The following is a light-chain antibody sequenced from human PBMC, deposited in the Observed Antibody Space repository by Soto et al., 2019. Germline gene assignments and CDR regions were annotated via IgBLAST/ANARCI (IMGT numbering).Light chain of an antibody. Sequence: QSALTQPASVSGSPGQSITISCTGTSSDVGGYNYVSWYQQHPGKAPKLMLYEVSNRPSGVSNRFSGSKSGNTASLTISGLQAEDEADYYCISYTSISTSWVFGGGTKLTVL. V-gene: IGLV2-14*01. J-gene: IGLJ3*02. CDR3: ISYTSISTSWV. CDR2: EVS. CDR1: SSDVGGYNY.